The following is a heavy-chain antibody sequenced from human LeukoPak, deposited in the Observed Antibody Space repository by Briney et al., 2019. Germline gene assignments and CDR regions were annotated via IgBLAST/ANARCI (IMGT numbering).Heavy chain of an antibody. CDR3: ARGPYSSAWGDYFEY. Sequence: ASVKVPCKASGYTFSDHYIHWVRQAPGQGLEGMGWINSIHGGTWYVQKFQGRVAMTKDSYVSTAFMELVSLESDDTAVYYCARGPYSSAWGDYFEYWGQGTLVTVSS. CDR1: GYTFSDHY. J-gene: IGHJ1*01. CDR2: INSIHGGT. D-gene: IGHD6-19*01. V-gene: IGHV1-2*02.